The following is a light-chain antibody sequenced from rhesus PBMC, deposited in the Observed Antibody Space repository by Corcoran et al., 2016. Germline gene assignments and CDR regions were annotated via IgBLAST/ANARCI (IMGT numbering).Light chain of an antibody. CDR2: GAS. CDR1: QSVSSY. Sequence: EIVMTQSPATLSLSPGERATLSCRASQSVSSYVAWYQQKPEPAPRLLIYGASSRATGIPDRLSCSGSGTDFTITISSREPEDFAVYYCQQYSNWPLTFGPGTKLDIK. V-gene: IGKV3S9*01. J-gene: IGKJ3*01. CDR3: QQYSNWPLT.